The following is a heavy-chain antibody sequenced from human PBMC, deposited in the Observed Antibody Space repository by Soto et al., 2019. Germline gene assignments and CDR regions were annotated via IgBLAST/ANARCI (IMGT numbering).Heavy chain of an antibody. CDR1: GGTFSSYA. CDR3: ARESDISHLTGYYTDHYGMDV. Sequence: VKVSCKASGGTFSSYAISWVRQAPGQGLEWMGGIIPIFGTANYAQKFQGRVTITADESTSTAYMELSSLRSEDTAVYYCARESDISHLTGYYTDHYGMDVWGQGTTVTVSS. D-gene: IGHD3-9*01. J-gene: IGHJ6*02. CDR2: IIPIFGTA. V-gene: IGHV1-69*13.